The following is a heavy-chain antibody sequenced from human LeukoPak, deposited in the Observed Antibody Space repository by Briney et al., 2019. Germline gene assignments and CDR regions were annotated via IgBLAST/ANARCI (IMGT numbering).Heavy chain of an antibody. Sequence: PSETLSLTCTVSGGSISSGGYYWSWIRQHPGKGLEWVGYIYYSGSTYYNPSLKSRATISVDTSKNQFSLKLSSVTAADTAVYYCARVSLELRSYDYYYYYMDVWGKGTTVTVSS. CDR2: IYYSGST. J-gene: IGHJ6*03. CDR1: GGSISSGGYY. V-gene: IGHV4-31*03. D-gene: IGHD1-7*01. CDR3: ARVSLELRSYDYYYYYMDV.